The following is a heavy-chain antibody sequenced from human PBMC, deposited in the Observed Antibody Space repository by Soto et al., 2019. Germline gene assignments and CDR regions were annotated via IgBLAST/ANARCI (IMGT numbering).Heavy chain of an antibody. Sequence: QVQLQESGPGLVKPSQTLSLTCTVSGGSISSGGYYWSWIRQHPGKGLEWIGYIYYSGSTYYNPSLKSRATISVDTSKNQFSLKLSSVTAADTAVYYCAREQCSGGSCPLDYWGQGTLVTVSS. CDR2: IYYSGST. V-gene: IGHV4-31*03. J-gene: IGHJ4*02. CDR1: GGSISSGGYY. D-gene: IGHD2-15*01. CDR3: AREQCSGGSCPLDY.